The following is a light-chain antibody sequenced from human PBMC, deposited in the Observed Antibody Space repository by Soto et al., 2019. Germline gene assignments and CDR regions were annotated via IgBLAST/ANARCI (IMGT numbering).Light chain of an antibody. V-gene: IGLV2-14*01. Sequence: QSALAQPASVSGSPGQSITISCTGTSSGVGGYNYVSWYQQHPGKAPKLMIYEVSNRPSGVSNRFSGSKSGNTASLTISGLQAEDEADYYCSSYTSSSFVVFGGGTKVTV. CDR2: EVS. J-gene: IGLJ2*01. CDR1: SSGVGGYNY. CDR3: SSYTSSSFVV.